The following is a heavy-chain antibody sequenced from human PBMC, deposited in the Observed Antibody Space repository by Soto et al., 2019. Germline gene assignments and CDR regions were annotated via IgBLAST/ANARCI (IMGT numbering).Heavy chain of an antibody. Sequence: QVQLQESGPGLVKPSQTLSLTCTVSGGSISSGGYYWSWIRQHPGKGLEWIGYIYYSGSTYYNPSLKSRVTLPVDTSKTHSSLKLSSVTAADTAVYYVARELLAAAGRYYYYGMDVWGQGTTVTVSS. CDR3: ARELLAAAGRYYYYGMDV. CDR2: IYYSGST. CDR1: GGSISSGGYY. V-gene: IGHV4-31*03. J-gene: IGHJ6*02. D-gene: IGHD6-13*01.